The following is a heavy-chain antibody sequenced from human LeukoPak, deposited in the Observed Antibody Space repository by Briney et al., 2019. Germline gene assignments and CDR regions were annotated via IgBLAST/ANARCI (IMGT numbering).Heavy chain of an antibody. Sequence: PSETLSLTCSVSGFTTAYSWGWLRQPPGKGPEWVGNIFQNGNTYYNPSLKSRVTISVDTSKNQFSLKLSSVTAADTAVYYCARRDVVADFDYWGQGTLVTVSS. J-gene: IGHJ4*02. CDR3: ARRDVVADFDY. CDR1: GFTTAYS. V-gene: IGHV4-38-2*01. D-gene: IGHD5-12*01. CDR2: IFQNGNT.